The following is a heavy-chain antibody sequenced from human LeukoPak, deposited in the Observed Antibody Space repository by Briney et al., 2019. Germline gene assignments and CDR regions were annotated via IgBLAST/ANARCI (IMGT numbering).Heavy chain of an antibody. CDR3: ARDRRDILTDSAFDI. J-gene: IGHJ3*02. CDR2: IYYSGST. CDR1: GGSISSYY. V-gene: IGHV4-59*01. Sequence: SETLSLTCTVSGGSISSYYWSWIRQPPGKGLEWIGYIYYSGSTNYNPSLKSRVTISVDTSKNQFSLKLSSVTAADTAVYYCARDRRDILTDSAFDIWGQGTMVTVSS. D-gene: IGHD3-9*01.